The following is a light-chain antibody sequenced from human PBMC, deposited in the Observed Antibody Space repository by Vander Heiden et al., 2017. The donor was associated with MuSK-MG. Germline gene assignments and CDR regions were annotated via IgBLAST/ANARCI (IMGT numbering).Light chain of an antibody. V-gene: IGKV3-15*01. CDR2: GAS. CDR3: QQYNNWPYT. CDR1: QSISSN. J-gene: IGKJ2*01. Sequence: EIVMTQSPATLSVSPGERATLSCRASQSISSNLAWYQQKPGQAPRLLMYGASTRATGFSARFSGSGSGTEFTLTISSLQSEDFAVYYCQQYNNWPYTFGQGTKLEIK.